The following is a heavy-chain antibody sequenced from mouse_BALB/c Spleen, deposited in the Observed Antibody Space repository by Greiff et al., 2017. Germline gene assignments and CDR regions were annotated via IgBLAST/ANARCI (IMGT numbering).Heavy chain of an antibody. CDR2: IDPANGNT. Sequence: VQLQQSGAELVKPGASVKLSCTASGFNIKDTYMHWVKQRPEQGLEWIGRIDPANGNTKYDPKFQGKATITADTSSNTAYLQLSSLTSEDTAVYYCARGAVRRYWYFDVWGAGTTVTVSS. CDR3: ARGAVRRYWYFDV. J-gene: IGHJ1*01. CDR1: GFNIKDTY. V-gene: IGHV14-3*02. D-gene: IGHD2-14*01.